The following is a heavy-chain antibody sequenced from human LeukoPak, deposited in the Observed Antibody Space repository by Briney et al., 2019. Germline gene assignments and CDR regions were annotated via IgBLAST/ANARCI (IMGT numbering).Heavy chain of an antibody. V-gene: IGHV3-33*01. CDR2: IWYDGSNK. D-gene: IGHD6-19*01. CDR1: RFTFSSYG. J-gene: IGHJ4*02. Sequence: GGSLRLSCAASRFTFSSYGMHWVRQAPGKGLEWVAVIWYDGSNKYYADSVKGRFTISRDNSKNTLYLQMNSLRAEDTAVYYCAREGGAVAGTFDYWGQGTLVTVSS. CDR3: AREGGAVAGTFDY.